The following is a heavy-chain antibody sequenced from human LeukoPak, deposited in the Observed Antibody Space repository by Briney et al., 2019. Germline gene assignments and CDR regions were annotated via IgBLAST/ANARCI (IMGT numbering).Heavy chain of an antibody. D-gene: IGHD1-14*01. J-gene: IGHJ4*02. Sequence: GGSLRLSCAASGFTFSSYAMSWVRQAPGKGLELVSAISGSGGSTYYADSVKGRFTISRDTSKTALYLQMNSLRAEDTAVYYCATPRDLGVFSEVDHFDYWGQGTLVTVSS. V-gene: IGHV3-23*01. CDR1: GFTFSSYA. CDR3: ATPRDLGVFSEVDHFDY. CDR2: ISGSGGST.